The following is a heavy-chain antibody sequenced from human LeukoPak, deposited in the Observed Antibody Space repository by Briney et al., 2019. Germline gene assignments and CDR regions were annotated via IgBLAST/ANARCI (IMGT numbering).Heavy chain of an antibody. Sequence: PSETLSLTCTVSGNSISSGDYYWSWIRQPAGKGLEWIGRIYTSGSTTYNPSLKSRVTISGDTSENQFSLRLSSVTAADTALYYCARQRWLVHNWFDPWGQGTLVTVSS. CDR1: GNSISSGDYY. J-gene: IGHJ5*02. V-gene: IGHV4-61*02. CDR3: ARQRWLVHNWFDP. CDR2: IYTSGST. D-gene: IGHD6-19*01.